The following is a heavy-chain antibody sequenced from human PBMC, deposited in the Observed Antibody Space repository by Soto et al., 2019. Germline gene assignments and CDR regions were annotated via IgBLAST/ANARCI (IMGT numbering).Heavy chain of an antibody. D-gene: IGHD3-3*01. CDR1: GGTFSSYA. J-gene: IGHJ6*02. V-gene: IGHV1-69*13. Sequence: SVKVSCKASGGTFSSYAISWVRQAPGQGLEWMGGIIPIFGTANYAQKFQGRVTITADESTSTAYMELSSLRSEDTAVYYCARVLGYYDFWSGYYYGMDVWGQGTTVTVS. CDR2: IIPIFGTA. CDR3: ARVLGYYDFWSGYYYGMDV.